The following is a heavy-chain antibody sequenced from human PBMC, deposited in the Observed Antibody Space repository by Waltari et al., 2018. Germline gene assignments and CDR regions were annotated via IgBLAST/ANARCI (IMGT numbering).Heavy chain of an antibody. CDR1: GFSFNTVW. V-gene: IGHV3-74*01. Sequence: EVQLVESGGGLVQPGGSLRPSCAASGFSFNTVWMHWVRQVPGQGLVWVSCITTDGSTTYYADSVKGRFTISRDDAKNTLYLQMNDLGVDDTAVYYCSSNYDSSNYAHYWGQGTLVTVSS. CDR3: SSNYDSSNYAHY. D-gene: IGHD3-22*01. CDR2: ITTDGSTT. J-gene: IGHJ4*02.